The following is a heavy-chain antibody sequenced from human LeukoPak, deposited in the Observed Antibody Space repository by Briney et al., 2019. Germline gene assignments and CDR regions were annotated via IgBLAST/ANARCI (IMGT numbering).Heavy chain of an antibody. V-gene: IGHV3-48*01. J-gene: IGHJ3*02. D-gene: IGHD1-26*01. CDR1: GFTFSSYS. CDR2: ISSSSSTI. Sequence: GGSLRLSCAASGFTFSSYSMNWVRQAPGKGPEWVSYISSSSSTIYYADSVKGRFTISRDNAKNSLYLQMNSLRAEDTAVYYCAREESGSYVWEDAFDIWGQGTMVTVSS. CDR3: AREESGSYVWEDAFDI.